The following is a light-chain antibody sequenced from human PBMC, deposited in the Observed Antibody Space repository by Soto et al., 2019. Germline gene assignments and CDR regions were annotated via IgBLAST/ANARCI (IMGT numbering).Light chain of an antibody. CDR2: DVS. V-gene: IGLV2-14*01. CDR3: SSYTSSSTFVV. Sequence: QSALTQPASVSGSPGQSITISCTGTSSDVGGYNYVSWYQQHPGKDPKLMIYDVSNRPSGVSNSFSGSKSGNTAYLTISGLQAEDKADYYCSSYTSSSTFVVFGGGTKMTVL. J-gene: IGLJ2*01. CDR1: SSDVGGYNY.